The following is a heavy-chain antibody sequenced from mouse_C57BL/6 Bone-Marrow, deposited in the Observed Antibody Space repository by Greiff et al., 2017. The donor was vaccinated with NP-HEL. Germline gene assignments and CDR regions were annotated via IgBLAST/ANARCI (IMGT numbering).Heavy chain of an antibody. CDR1: GFTFSDYY. Sequence: EVQLVESGGGLVQPGGSLKLSCAASGFTFSDYYMYWVRQTPEKRLEWVAYISNGGGSTYYPDTVKGRFTISRDNAKNTLYLQMSRLKSEDTAMYYWARRDYYGSREGYAMDYWGQGTSVTVSS. CDR2: ISNGGGST. V-gene: IGHV5-12*01. D-gene: IGHD1-1*01. J-gene: IGHJ4*01. CDR3: ARRDYYGSREGYAMDY.